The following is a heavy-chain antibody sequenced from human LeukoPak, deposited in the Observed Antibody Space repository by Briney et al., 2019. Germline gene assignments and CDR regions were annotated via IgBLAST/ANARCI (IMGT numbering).Heavy chain of an antibody. CDR3: ARPQGWSSGYFNWFDP. CDR1: GGTFSSYA. CDR2: IIPIFGTA. Sequence: ASVKVSCKASGGTFSSYAISRVRQAPGQGLEWMGGIIPIFGTANYAQKFQGRVTITTDESTSTAYMELSSLRSEDTAVYYCARPQGWSSGYFNWFDPWGQGTLVTVSS. V-gene: IGHV1-69*05. J-gene: IGHJ5*02. D-gene: IGHD3-22*01.